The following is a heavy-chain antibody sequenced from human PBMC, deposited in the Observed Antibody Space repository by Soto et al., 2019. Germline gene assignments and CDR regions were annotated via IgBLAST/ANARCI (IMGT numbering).Heavy chain of an antibody. V-gene: IGHV5-51*01. D-gene: IGHD6-13*01. CDR2: IYPGDSDT. CDR3: ARLDDSSWEFQKEPYYYYYGMDV. CDR1: GYSFTSYW. J-gene: IGHJ6*02. Sequence: GESLKISCKGSGYSFTSYWIGWVRQMPGKGLEWMGIIYPGDSDTRYSPSFQGQVTISADKSISTAYLQWSSLKASDTAMYYCARLDDSSWEFQKEPYYYYYGMDVWGQGTTVTVSS.